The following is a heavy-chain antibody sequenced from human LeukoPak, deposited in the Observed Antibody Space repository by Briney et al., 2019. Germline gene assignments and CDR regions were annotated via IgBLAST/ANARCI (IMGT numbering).Heavy chain of an antibody. CDR2: IYYSGST. V-gene: IGHV4-59*01. CDR1: GGSISSYY. D-gene: IGHD3-10*01. Sequence: SETLSLTCTVSGGSISSYYWSWIRQPPGKGLEWIGYIYYSGSTNYNPSLKSRVTISVDTSKNQFSLKLSSVTAADTAVYYCARVLGSGSYMNYYYYMDVWGKGTTVTISS. CDR3: ARVLGSGSYMNYYYYMDV. J-gene: IGHJ6*03.